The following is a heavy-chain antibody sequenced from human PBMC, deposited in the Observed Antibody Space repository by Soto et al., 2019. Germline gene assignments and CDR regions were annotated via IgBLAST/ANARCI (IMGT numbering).Heavy chain of an antibody. J-gene: IGHJ6*02. CDR1: GYTFTSYG. V-gene: IGHV1-18*04. CDR3: ARDRVVVPADPYGMDV. Sequence: ASVKVSCKASGYTFTSYGISWVRQAPGQGLEWMGWISAYNGNTNYAQKLQGRVTMTTDTSTSTAYMELRSLRSDDTAVYYCARDRVVVPADPYGMDVWGQGTTVTV. CDR2: ISAYNGNT. D-gene: IGHD2-2*01.